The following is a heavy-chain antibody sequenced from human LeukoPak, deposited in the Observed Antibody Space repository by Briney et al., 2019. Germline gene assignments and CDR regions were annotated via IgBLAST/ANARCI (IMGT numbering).Heavy chain of an antibody. J-gene: IGHJ5*02. CDR2: IHYSGST. CDR1: GGSISSGGYC. Sequence: PSETLSFTCTVSGGSISSGGYCWSWIRQHPGKGLELIGYIHYSGSTFYNPSLRSRVIISVDTSKNQFSLELSSVTAADTAVYYCARGEAYYYDSSGYTSWFDPWGQGTLVTVSS. CDR3: ARGEAYYYDSSGYTSWFDP. D-gene: IGHD3-22*01. V-gene: IGHV4-31*03.